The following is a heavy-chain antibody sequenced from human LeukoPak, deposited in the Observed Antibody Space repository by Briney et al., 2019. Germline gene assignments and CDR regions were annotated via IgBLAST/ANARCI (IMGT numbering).Heavy chain of an antibody. Sequence: SETLSLTCAVYGGSFSGYYWSWIRQPPGKGLEWIGEINDSGSTNYNPSLKSRVTISVDTSKSQFSLKLSSVTAADTAVYYCARGVGYSYGFLDYWGQGTLVTVSS. J-gene: IGHJ4*02. CDR1: GGSFSGYY. CDR3: ARGVGYSYGFLDY. V-gene: IGHV4-34*01. D-gene: IGHD5-18*01. CDR2: INDSGST.